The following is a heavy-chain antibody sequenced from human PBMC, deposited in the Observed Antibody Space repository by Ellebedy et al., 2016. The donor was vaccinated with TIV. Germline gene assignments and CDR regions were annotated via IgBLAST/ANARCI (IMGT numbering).Heavy chain of an antibody. CDR3: AKDALITTIIGRGGWFDP. CDR1: GGSISSSSYY. J-gene: IGHJ5*02. Sequence: MPSETLSLTCAVSGGSISSSSYYWGWIRQPPGKGLEWIGCIFYSGNTYYNPSLKSRLTISVDTSKNQFSLKLSSVTASDTAVYYCAKDALITTIIGRGGWFDPWGQGLLVTVSS. V-gene: IGHV4-39*07. CDR2: IFYSGNT. D-gene: IGHD3-22*01.